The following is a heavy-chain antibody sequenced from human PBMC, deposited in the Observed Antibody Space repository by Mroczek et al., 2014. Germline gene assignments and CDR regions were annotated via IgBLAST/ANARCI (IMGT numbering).Heavy chain of an antibody. Sequence: QVQLVESGAEVKKPGASVKVSCKASGYTFTGYYMHWVRQAPGQGLEWMGWINPNSGGTNYAQKFQGRVTMTRDTSISTAYMELSRLRSDDTAVYYCASEITIAVAGRGLDYWGQGTPGHPSPQ. D-gene: IGHD6-19*01. CDR3: ASEITIAVAGRGLDY. CDR1: GYTFTGYY. V-gene: IGHV1-2*02. CDR2: INPNSGGT. J-gene: IGHJ4*02.